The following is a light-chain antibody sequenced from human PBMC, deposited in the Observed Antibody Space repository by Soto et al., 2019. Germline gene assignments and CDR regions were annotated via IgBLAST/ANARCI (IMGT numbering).Light chain of an antibody. CDR2: EVT. CDR1: SVDINY. V-gene: IGLV2-8*01. CDR3: SSYAGRDIWV. Sequence: QSVLTQPPSASGSRGQSVTISCTGTSVDINYFSWFQQHPGKAPKLIICEVTKRPSGVPDRFSGSKSGNTASLTVSGLQDDDEADYYCSSYAGRDIWVFGGGTQLTV. J-gene: IGLJ3*02.